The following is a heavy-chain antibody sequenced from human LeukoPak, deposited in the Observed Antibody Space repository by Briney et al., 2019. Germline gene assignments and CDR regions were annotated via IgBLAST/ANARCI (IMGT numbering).Heavy chain of an antibody. D-gene: IGHD4-17*01. CDR1: GFTFSSYA. V-gene: IGHV3-30-3*01. CDR2: ISYDGSNK. J-gene: IGHJ6*02. Sequence: GGSLRLSCAASGFTFSSYAMHWVRPAPGKGLEWVAVISYDGSNKYYADSVKGRFTISRDNSKNTLYLQMNSLRAEDTAVYYCASEGGDYVLFYGMDVWGQGTTVTVSS. CDR3: ASEGGDYVLFYGMDV.